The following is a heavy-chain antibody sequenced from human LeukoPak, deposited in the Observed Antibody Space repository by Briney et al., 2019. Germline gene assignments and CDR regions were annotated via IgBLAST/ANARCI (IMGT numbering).Heavy chain of an antibody. D-gene: IGHD6-19*01. CDR1: GYSFTTYG. CDR3: ARGAVARTALPPVDY. CDR2: INPIGGNT. Sequence: ASVKVSCKASGYSFTTYGISWVRQAPGQGLEWMGIINPIGGNTNYAQKFQGRVTMSRDTSTSTVYMELSSLRSEDTAVYYCARGAVARTALPPVDYWGQGTLVTVSS. J-gene: IGHJ4*02. V-gene: IGHV1-46*01.